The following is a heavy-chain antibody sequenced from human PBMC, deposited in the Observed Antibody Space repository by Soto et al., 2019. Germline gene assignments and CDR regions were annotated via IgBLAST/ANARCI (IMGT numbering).Heavy chain of an antibody. V-gene: IGHV3-49*04. CDR1: GFTFSVYA. CDR3: TRAPFVVETAPTKFDY. Sequence: SLRLSWSTSGFTFSVYAMSWVRLAPGKGLELVVFIRSKSYHGTTEYAASVRGRFTISRDDSRSTAYLQMNSLKSEDTAVYFCTRAPFVVETAPTKFDYSGQGTPVTVSS. J-gene: IGHJ4*02. CDR2: IRSKSYHGTT. D-gene: IGHD2-21*02.